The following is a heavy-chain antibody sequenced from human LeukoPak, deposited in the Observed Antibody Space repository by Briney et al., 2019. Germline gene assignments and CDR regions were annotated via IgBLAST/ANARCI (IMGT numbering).Heavy chain of an antibody. J-gene: IGHJ4*02. CDR1: GFTFSSYD. Sequence: PGGSLRLSCAASGFTFSSYDMNWVRQAPGKGLEWVSYISTIGSTKYYAAPAKGRFTISRDNAKNSLYLQMNSLRDEDTAVYFCSRGKIGYWCGDYDGYWGQGTLVTVSS. CDR2: ISTIGSTK. D-gene: IGHD2-8*02. CDR3: SRGKIGYWCGDYDGY. V-gene: IGHV3-48*02.